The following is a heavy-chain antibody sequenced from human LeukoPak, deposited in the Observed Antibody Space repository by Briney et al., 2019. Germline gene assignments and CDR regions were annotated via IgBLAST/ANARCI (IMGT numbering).Heavy chain of an antibody. V-gene: IGHV1-2*02. CDR1: GYIFTGYY. D-gene: IGHD3-10*01. J-gene: IGHJ4*02. CDR2: ISPNSGGT. CDR3: ARAIPLDYYGSGSYYMDFDY. Sequence: ASVKVSCKASGYIFTGYYMHWVRQAPGQGLEWMGWISPNSGGTKYPQKFQGRVTMTRDTSISTAYMELSRLRSDDTAVYYCARAIPLDYYGSGSYYMDFDYWGQGTLVTVSS.